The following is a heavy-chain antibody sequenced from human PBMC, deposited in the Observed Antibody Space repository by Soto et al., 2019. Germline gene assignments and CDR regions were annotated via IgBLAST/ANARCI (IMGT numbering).Heavy chain of an antibody. CDR3: VKRGRNWGAFDF. CDR1: GFILNNYA. V-gene: IGHV3-23*01. CDR2: IGGTDGDSDGVP. D-gene: IGHD7-27*01. J-gene: IGHJ3*01. Sequence: VQLLESGGDLVQPGGSLRLSCVASGFILNNYAMSWVRQAPGKGLEWVSTIGGTDGDSDGVPWSEDSVKGRFTISMDSSANTLFLHMDNLRAEDSALYYCVKRGRNWGAFDFWGQGTTVVVSS.